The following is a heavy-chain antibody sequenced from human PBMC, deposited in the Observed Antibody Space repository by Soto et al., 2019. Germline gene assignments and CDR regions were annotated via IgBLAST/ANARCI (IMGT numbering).Heavy chain of an antibody. CDR2: IWYDGSNK. CDR1: GFTFSSYG. D-gene: IGHD3-22*01. J-gene: IGHJ4*02. CDR3: ARDVPYYYDSSGYYSPFDY. V-gene: IGHV3-33*01. Sequence: GGSLRLSCAASGFTFSSYGMHWVRQAPGKGLEWVAVIWYDGSNKYYADSVKGRFTISRDNSKNTLYLQMNSLRAEDTAVYYCARDVPYYYDSSGYYSPFDYWGQGTLVTVSS.